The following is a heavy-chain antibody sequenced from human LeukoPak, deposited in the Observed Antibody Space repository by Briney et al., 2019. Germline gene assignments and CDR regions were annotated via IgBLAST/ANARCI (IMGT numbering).Heavy chain of an antibody. CDR1: GGSINTYYY. V-gene: IGHV4-59*01. CDR2: IYHSGSA. J-gene: IGHJ4*02. CDR3: ARGPMIGNFDY. D-gene: IGHD3-22*01. Sequence: PSETLSLTCTVSGGSINTYYYWSWIRQPPGKGLEWIGHIYHSGSANYNPSLKSRVTISLDTSKNQFSLKLSSVTAADTAVYYCARGPMIGNFDYWGQGTLVTVSS.